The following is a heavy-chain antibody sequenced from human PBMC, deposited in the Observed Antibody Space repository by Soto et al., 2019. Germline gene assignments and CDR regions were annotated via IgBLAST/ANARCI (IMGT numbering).Heavy chain of an antibody. CDR2: IYWDDDK. Sequence: QITLKDSGPTLVKPTQTLTLTCTFSVFSLSTSAAGVGWSRQPPGKALEWLALIYWDDDKRYSPSLKSRLTITKDTSQDQVVLTMTNMESVDTGTYYCAHTRGGGNSAWFDPWGKGTLVTVSS. D-gene: IGHD2-21*02. CDR1: VFSLSTSAAG. CDR3: AHTRGGGNSAWFDP. V-gene: IGHV2-5*02. J-gene: IGHJ5*02.